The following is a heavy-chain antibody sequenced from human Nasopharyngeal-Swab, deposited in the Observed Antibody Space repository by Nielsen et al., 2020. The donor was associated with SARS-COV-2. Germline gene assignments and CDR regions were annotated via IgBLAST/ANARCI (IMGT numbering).Heavy chain of an antibody. J-gene: IGHJ6*03. Sequence: SETLSLTCAVYGGSFGGYYWSWIRQPPGKGLEWIGEINHSGSTNYNPSLKSRVTISVDTSKNQFSLKLSSVTAADTAVYYCARGKEGVVPAALGMVFYYYYYMDVWGKGTAVTVSS. CDR1: GGSFGGYY. V-gene: IGHV4-34*01. CDR3: ARGKEGVVPAALGMVFYYYYYMDV. D-gene: IGHD2-2*01. CDR2: INHSGST.